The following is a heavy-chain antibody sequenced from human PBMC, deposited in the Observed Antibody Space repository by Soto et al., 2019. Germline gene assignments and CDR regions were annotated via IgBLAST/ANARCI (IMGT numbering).Heavy chain of an antibody. CDR2: IISYNGNT. J-gene: IGHJ6*02. V-gene: IGHV1-18*04. CDR3: ASHDGSGSYYYGMDV. CDR1: GYTFTSYG. D-gene: IGHD3-10*01. Sequence: ASVKVSCKASGYTFTSYGISWVRQAPGQGLEWMGWIISYNGNTNYAPQLQGRVTMTTDTSTSTAYMELRSLRSDDTAVYYCASHDGSGSYYYGMDVWGQGTTVTVSS.